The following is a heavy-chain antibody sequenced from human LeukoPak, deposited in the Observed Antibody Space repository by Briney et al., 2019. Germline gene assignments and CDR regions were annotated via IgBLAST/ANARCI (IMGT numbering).Heavy chain of an antibody. J-gene: IGHJ3*02. CDR2: VYYSGST. Sequence: SETLSLTCTVSGGSISSYFWSWIRQPPGKGLEWIGYVYYSGSTNYNPSLKSRVTISVDTSKKQFSLKLSSATAADAAVYYCARVLDLSKRGLDAFDIWGQGTMVTVSS. CDR3: ARVLDLSKRGLDAFDI. V-gene: IGHV4-59*01. CDR1: GGSISSYF. D-gene: IGHD3-16*01.